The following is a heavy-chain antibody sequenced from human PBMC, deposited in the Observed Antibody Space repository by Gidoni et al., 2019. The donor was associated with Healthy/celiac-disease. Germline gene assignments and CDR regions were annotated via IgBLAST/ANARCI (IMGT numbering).Heavy chain of an antibody. Sequence: EVQLVESGGGWVKPGGSLRLSCAASGFTFRSYWMSWVRQAPGKGLEWVANIKQDGSEKYYVDSVKGRFTISRDNAKNSLYLQMNSLRAEDTAVYYCARGARTFGGVIVPRYFDLWGRGTLVTVSS. J-gene: IGHJ2*01. D-gene: IGHD3-16*02. V-gene: IGHV3-7*03. CDR2: IKQDGSEK. CDR1: GFTFRSYW. CDR3: ARGARTFGGVIVPRYFDL.